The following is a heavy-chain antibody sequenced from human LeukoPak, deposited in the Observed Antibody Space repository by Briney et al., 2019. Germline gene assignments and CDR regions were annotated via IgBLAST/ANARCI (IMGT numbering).Heavy chain of an antibody. CDR3: ATDVRVRGAASDFDY. CDR1: GYTFTSYY. D-gene: IGHD3-10*02. V-gene: IGHV1-46*01. J-gene: IGHJ4*02. Sequence: ASVKVSCKASGYTFTSYYMHWVRQAPGQGLEWMGIINPSGGSTIYAQKFQGRVTMTEDTSTDTAYMELSSLRSEDTAVYYCATDVRVRGAASDFDYWGQGTLVTVSS. CDR2: INPSGGST.